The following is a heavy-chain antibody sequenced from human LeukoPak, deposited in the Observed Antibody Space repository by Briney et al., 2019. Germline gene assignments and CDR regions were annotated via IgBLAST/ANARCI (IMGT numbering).Heavy chain of an antibody. V-gene: IGHV1-46*02. J-gene: IGHJ4*02. CDR1: VYTFNTYY. Sequence: ASVKVSCKASVYTFNTYYIHWGRQAPGQGLEWMGLINPGGGDTTYAQNLQGRVTMTSDTSTSTVYMELSNLISEDTAVYYCARGPRGQRFDYWRQGPLVTVSS. CDR2: INPGGGDT. CDR3: ARGPRGQRFDY. D-gene: IGHD1-1*01.